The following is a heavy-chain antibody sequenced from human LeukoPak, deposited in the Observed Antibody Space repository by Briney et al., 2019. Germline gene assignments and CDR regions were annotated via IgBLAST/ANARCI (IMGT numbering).Heavy chain of an antibody. Sequence: KPSETLSHTRSVSGGSISSSGYYWRWIGHPPGEALEWMGHIYYSGSTVSDPSLKSRVTVSVDASKNRFSLKLSSVTAADTAVYYCARLRYCNGGTCFHDYWGQGTLVTVSS. V-gene: IGHV4-39*01. J-gene: IGHJ4*02. CDR1: GGSISSSGYY. CDR2: IYYSGST. CDR3: ARLRYCNGGTCFHDY. D-gene: IGHD2-15*01.